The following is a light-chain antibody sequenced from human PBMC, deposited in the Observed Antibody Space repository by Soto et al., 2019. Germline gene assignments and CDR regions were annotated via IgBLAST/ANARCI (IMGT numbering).Light chain of an antibody. J-gene: IGKJ1*01. CDR1: QSVSSTN. Sequence: EIVLTQSPGTLSLSPGERATLSCRASQSVSSTNLVWYQLKPGQAPRLLIYGASSRATGIPDRFSGSGSEIDFTLIITRLEPEDFAVYYCQHYDNSVWTFGQGTKVDIK. CDR2: GAS. CDR3: QHYDNSVWT. V-gene: IGKV3-20*01.